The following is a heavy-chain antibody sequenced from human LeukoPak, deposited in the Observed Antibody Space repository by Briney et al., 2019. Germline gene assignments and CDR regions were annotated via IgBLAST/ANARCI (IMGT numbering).Heavy chain of an antibody. CDR3: ASDVDTAMVSYFDY. CDR2: IKQDGSEK. Sequence: TGGSLRLSXAASGFTFSSYWMSWVRQAPGKGLEWVANIKQDGSEKYYVDSVKGRFTISRDNAKNSLYLQMNSLRAEDTAVYYCASDVDTAMVSYFDYWGQGTLVTVSS. V-gene: IGHV3-7*01. D-gene: IGHD5-18*01. J-gene: IGHJ4*02. CDR1: GFTFSSYW.